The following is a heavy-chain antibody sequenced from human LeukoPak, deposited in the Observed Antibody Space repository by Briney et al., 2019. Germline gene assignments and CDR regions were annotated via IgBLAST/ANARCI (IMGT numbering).Heavy chain of an antibody. CDR1: GGSISSGSYY. Sequence: TSETLSLTCTVSGGSISSGSYYWSWIRQPAGKGLEWIGRIYTSGSTNYNPSLKSRVTISVDTSKNQFSLKLSSVTAADTAVYYCARATRYSGSYYGGSDAFDIWGQGTMVTVSS. CDR2: IYTSGST. V-gene: IGHV4-61*02. J-gene: IGHJ3*02. CDR3: ARATRYSGSYYGGSDAFDI. D-gene: IGHD1-26*01.